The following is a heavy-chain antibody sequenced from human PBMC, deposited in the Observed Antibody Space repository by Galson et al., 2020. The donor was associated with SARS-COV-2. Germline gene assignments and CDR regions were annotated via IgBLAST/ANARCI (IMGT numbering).Heavy chain of an antibody. CDR1: GYSISSGYY. CDR3: ARARGSTGGYFDY. CDR2: IYHSGST. D-gene: IGHD1-26*01. Sequence: SETLSLTCTVSGYSISSGYYWGWIRQPPGKGLEWIGSIYHSGSTYYNPSLKSRVTISVDTSKNQFSLKLSSVTAADTAVYYCARARGSTGGYFDYWGQGTLVTVSS. V-gene: IGHV4-38-2*02. J-gene: IGHJ4*02.